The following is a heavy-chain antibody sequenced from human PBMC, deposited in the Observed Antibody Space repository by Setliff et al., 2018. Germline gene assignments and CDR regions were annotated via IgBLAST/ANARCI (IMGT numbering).Heavy chain of an antibody. J-gene: IGHJ4*02. Sequence: ETLSLTCTVSGGSISSSSYYWGWIRQPPGKGLEWIGSIYYSGSTYYNPSLKSRVTISVDTSKNQFSLTLTSVTAADTAVYYCARAPPPWLQSLGGDYWGQGTLVTVSS. V-gene: IGHV4-39*01. D-gene: IGHD5-12*01. CDR2: IYYSGST. CDR3: ARAPPPWLQSLGGDY. CDR1: GGSISSSSYY.